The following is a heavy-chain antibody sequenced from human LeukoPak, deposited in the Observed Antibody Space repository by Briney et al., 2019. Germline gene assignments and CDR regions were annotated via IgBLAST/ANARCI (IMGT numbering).Heavy chain of an antibody. CDR2: ISGSGLST. V-gene: IGHV3-23*01. D-gene: IGHD4-17*01. J-gene: IGHJ3*02. Sequence: GGSLRLSCAASGFTFSSYAMSWVRQAPGKGLEWVSAISGSGLSTYYADSVKGRFTISRDKTKNTLYLQMNSLRAEDTALYYCAKDSGLYGDCDNDDAFEIWGQGTMVTVSS. CDR3: AKDSGLYGDCDNDDAFEI. CDR1: GFTFSSYA.